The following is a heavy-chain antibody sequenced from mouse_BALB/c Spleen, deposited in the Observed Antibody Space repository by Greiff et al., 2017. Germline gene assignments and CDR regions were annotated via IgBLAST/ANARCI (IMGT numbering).Heavy chain of an antibody. CDR2: IYPSDSYT. CDR1: GYTFTSYW. J-gene: IGHJ2*01. D-gene: IGHD2-4*01. V-gene: IGHV1-69*02. CDR3: TRCGVSTMITAYYFDY. Sequence: QVQLQQPGAELVRPGASVKLSCKASGYTFTSYWINWVKQRPGQGLEWIGNIYPSDSYTNYNQKFKDKATLTVDKSSSTAYMQLSSPTSEDSAVYYCTRCGVSTMITAYYFDYWGQGTTLTVSS.